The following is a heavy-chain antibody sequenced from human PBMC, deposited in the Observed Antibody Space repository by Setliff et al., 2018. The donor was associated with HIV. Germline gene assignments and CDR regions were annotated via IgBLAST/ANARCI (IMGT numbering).Heavy chain of an antibody. V-gene: IGHV1-18*01. CDR2: STPLFGTV. CDR1: GYTFTTFG. J-gene: IGHJ4*02. D-gene: IGHD3-22*01. CDR3: AGGKIYYDSSGYYPGDY. Sequence: GASVKVSCKASGYTFTTFGISWVRQAPGQGLEWMGWSTPLFGTVKYAQKFQGRVTITRDTSASTAYMELSSLRSEDTAVYYCAGGKIYYDSSGYYPGDYWGQGTLVTVSS.